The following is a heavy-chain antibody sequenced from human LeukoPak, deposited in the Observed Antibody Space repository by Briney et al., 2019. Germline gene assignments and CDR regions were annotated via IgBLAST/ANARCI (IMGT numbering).Heavy chain of an antibody. CDR3: AKGNSIALAGFFDY. CDR1: GFPFSDYV. J-gene: IGHJ4*02. D-gene: IGHD6-19*01. V-gene: IGHV3-30*02. CDR2: IRYDGNNK. Sequence: GGSLRLSCAASGFPFSDYVMHWVRQAPGKGLEWVSVIRYDGNNKYYADSVKGRFTISRDNSKNSLYLQMNSLRTEDTALYYCAKGNSIALAGFFDYWGQGTLVTVSS.